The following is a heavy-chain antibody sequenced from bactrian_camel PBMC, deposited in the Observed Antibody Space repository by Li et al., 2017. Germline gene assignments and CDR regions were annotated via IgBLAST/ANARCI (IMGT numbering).Heavy chain of an antibody. CDR3: VRARVYGGSCYGDY. D-gene: IGHD6*01. CDR1: GFTFSSSA. J-gene: IGHJ4*01. CDR2: ITSLPSLFRAA. V-gene: IGHV3S40*01. Sequence: VQLVESGGDLVQPGGSLRLSCAASGFTFSSSAMSWVRQAPGKEVEWVAGITSLPSLFRAASYADSVKGRFTGSRDNAKNTVYLQMNSLKPEDTSVYYCVRARVYGGSCYGDYWGQGTQVTVS.